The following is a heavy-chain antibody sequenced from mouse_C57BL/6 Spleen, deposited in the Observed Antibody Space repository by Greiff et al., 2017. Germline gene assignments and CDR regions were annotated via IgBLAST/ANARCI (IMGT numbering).Heavy chain of an antibody. V-gene: IGHV5-16*01. D-gene: IGHD1-1*01. Sequence: EVMLVESEGGLVQPGSSMKLSCTASGFTFSDYYMAWVRQVPEKGLEWVANINYDGSSTYYLDSLKSRFIISRDNAKNILYLQMSSLKSEDTATYYCARSYGSSHWYFDVWGTGTTVTVSS. CDR2: INYDGSST. CDR1: GFTFSDYY. CDR3: ARSYGSSHWYFDV. J-gene: IGHJ1*03.